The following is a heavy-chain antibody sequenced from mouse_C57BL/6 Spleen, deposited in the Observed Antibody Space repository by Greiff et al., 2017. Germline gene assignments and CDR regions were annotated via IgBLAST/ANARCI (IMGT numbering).Heavy chain of an antibody. CDR2: IRTTANGYTT. V-gene: IGHV7-3*01. J-gene: IGHJ1*03. Sequence: EVQGVEPGGGLVQPGGSLSLSCAASGFTFTDYYMSWVRQPPGQALEWLGFIRTTANGYTTEYSASVKGRFTISRDNSQSILYLQMNALRAEDSATYDCARVYYDYDDWYFDVWGTGTTVTVSS. CDR1: GFTFTDYY. D-gene: IGHD2-4*01. CDR3: ARVYYDYDDWYFDV.